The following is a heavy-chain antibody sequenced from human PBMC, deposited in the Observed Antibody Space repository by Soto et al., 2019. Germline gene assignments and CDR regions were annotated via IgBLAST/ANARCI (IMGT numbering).Heavy chain of an antibody. V-gene: IGHV3-30-3*01. CDR1: GFTFSDYA. Sequence: VGSLRLSCAASGFTFSDYAMHWVRQAPGKGLEWVAIISFDGSNEHYADSVQGRFTISRDNSENTLYLQMNSLRADDTAAYYCARPAATVIFYSGMDVWGQGTTVTVSS. J-gene: IGHJ6*02. CDR3: ARPAATVIFYSGMDV. D-gene: IGHD4-17*01. CDR2: ISFDGSNE.